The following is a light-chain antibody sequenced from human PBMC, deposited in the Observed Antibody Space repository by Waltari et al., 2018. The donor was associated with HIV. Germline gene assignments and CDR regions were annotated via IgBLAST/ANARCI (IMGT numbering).Light chain of an antibody. CDR1: SSHTGTNS. J-gene: IGLJ3*02. Sequence: QSVLTQPPSVSEAPSQRVTIPCSGSSSHTGTNSLNWYQQLPGKSPKLLIYYDVLLPSGVSERFSGSKSGTSASLAISGLQSEDEADYYCAAWDDSLNGPVFGGGTKLTVL. CDR3: AAWDDSLNGPV. CDR2: YDV. V-gene: IGLV1-36*01.